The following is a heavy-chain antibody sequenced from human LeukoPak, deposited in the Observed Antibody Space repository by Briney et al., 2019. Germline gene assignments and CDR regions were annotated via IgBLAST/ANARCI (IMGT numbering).Heavy chain of an antibody. J-gene: IGHJ4*02. CDR3: ASQKYGGPYPFDS. Sequence: SETLSLTCTVSGDSVSSGYYYWGWIRQPPGRGLEWIGPIYYTGSTYYNPSLKSRVTKSVDTSKNQFSLKLTSLTAADTAVYFCASQKYGGPYPFDSWGQGTLVTVSS. CDR1: GDSVSSGYYY. CDR2: IYYTGST. D-gene: IGHD4-23*01. V-gene: IGHV4-39*01.